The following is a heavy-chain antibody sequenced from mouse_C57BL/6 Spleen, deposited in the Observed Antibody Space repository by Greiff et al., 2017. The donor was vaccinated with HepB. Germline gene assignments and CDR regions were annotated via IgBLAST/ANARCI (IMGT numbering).Heavy chain of an antibody. CDR3: TREGGSSYWYFDV. V-gene: IGHV5-9-1*02. J-gene: IGHJ1*03. CDR2: ISSGGDYI. Sequence: EVNVVESGEGLVKPGGSLKLSCAASGFTFSSYAMSWVRQTPEKRLEWVAYISSGGDYIYYADTVKGRFTISRDNARNTLYLQMSSLKSEDTAMYYCTREGGSSYWYFDVWGTGTTVTVSS. D-gene: IGHD1-1*01. CDR1: GFTFSSYA.